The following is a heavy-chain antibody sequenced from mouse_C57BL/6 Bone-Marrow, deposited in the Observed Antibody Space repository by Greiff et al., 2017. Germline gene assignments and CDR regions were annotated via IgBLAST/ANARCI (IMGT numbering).Heavy chain of an antibody. CDR1: GYIFTEYT. Sequence: VQLQQSGAELVKPGASVKLSCKASGYIFTEYTIHWVKQRSGQGLEWIGWFYPGSGSIKYNERFKDKATLTADKSSSTVYMELSSLTSEDSAVYFCARHERYYDYEGYFDYWGQGTTLTVSS. CDR2: FYPGSGSI. J-gene: IGHJ2*01. CDR3: ARHERYYDYEGYFDY. D-gene: IGHD2-4*01. V-gene: IGHV1-62-2*01.